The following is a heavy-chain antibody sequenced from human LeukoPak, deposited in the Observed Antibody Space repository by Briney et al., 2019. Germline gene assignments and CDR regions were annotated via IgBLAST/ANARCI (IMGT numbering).Heavy chain of an antibody. CDR1: GFTFSSYA. Sequence: PGGSLRLSCAASGFTFSSYAMSWVRQAPGKGLEWVSAISGSGGSTYYADSVKGRFTISRDNSKDTLYLQMNSLRAEDTAVYYCAKCGRYSSSPKPPRNLWYNWFDPWGQGTLVTVSS. D-gene: IGHD6-13*01. V-gene: IGHV3-23*01. CDR3: AKCGRYSSSPKPPRNLWYNWFDP. J-gene: IGHJ5*02. CDR2: ISGSGGST.